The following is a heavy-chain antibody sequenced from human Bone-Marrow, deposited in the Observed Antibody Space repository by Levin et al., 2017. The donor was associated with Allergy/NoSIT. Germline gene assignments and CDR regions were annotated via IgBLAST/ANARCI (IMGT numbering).Heavy chain of an antibody. D-gene: IGHD5-12*01. Sequence: KPSETLSLTCSVSGDSMSSYYWSWIRQSPGKGLEWIGQIYYVGSTQYNPSLESRVTLSVDTSKNQFSLKLSSVTDADTAVYYCARQRYSGFDCFDIWGQGTRVTVSS. V-gene: IGHV4-59*08. CDR2: IYYVGST. CDR1: GDSMSSYY. CDR3: ARQRYSGFDCFDI. J-gene: IGHJ3*02.